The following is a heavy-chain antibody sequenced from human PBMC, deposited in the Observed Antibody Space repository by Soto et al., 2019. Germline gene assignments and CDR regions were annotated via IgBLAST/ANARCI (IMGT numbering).Heavy chain of an antibody. Sequence: QVQLVESGGGVVQPGRSLRLSCAASGFTFSSYAMHWVRQAPGKGLEWVAVISYDGSDKYYADSVKGRFTISRDNSKNTLYLQMNRLRAEDTAVYYCARYMVVVTATYAFDIWGQGTMVTVSS. CDR1: GFTFSSYA. J-gene: IGHJ3*02. V-gene: IGHV3-30-3*01. CDR3: ARYMVVVTATYAFDI. D-gene: IGHD2-21*02. CDR2: ISYDGSDK.